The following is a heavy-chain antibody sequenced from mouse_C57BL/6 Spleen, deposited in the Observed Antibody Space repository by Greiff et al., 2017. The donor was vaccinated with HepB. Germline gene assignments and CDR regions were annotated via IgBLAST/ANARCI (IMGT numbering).Heavy chain of an antibody. CDR3: ARSGGNYGDY. D-gene: IGHD2-1*01. CDR2: IYPGSGST. CDR1: GYTFTSYW. J-gene: IGHJ2*01. Sequence: QVQLQQPGAELVKPGASVKMSCKASGYTFTSYWITWVKQRPGQGLEWIGDIYPGSGSTNYNEKFKSKATLTADTSSSTAYMQLSSLTSEDSAVYYCARSGGNYGDYWGQGTTLTVSS. V-gene: IGHV1-55*01.